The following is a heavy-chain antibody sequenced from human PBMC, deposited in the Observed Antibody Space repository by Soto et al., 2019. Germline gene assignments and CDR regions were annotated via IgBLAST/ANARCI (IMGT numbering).Heavy chain of an antibody. V-gene: IGHV1-3*01. CDR1: GYTFTSYA. CDR2: INAGNGNT. CDR3: ARSIVVVTAADY. J-gene: IGHJ4*02. Sequence: QVQLVQSGAEVKKPGASVKVSCKASGYTFTSYAMHWVRQAPGQRLEWMGWINAGNGNTKYSQKFQGRVTITRDTSASTAYRELSRLRSEDTAVYYCARSIVVVTAADYWGQGTLVTVSS. D-gene: IGHD2-21*02.